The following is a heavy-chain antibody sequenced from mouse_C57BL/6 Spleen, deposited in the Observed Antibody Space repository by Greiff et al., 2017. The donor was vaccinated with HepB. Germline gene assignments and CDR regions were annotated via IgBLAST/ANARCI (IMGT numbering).Heavy chain of an antibody. CDR1: GYTFTEYT. D-gene: IGHD1-1*01. Sequence: QVHVKQSGAELVKPGASVKLSCKASGYTFTEYTIHWVKQRSGQGLEWIGWFYPGSGSIKYNEKFKDKATLTADKSSSTVYMELSRLTSEDSAVYFCARHEGGVYYGSSSFFDYWGQGTTLTVSS. CDR3: ARHEGGVYYGSSSFFDY. V-gene: IGHV1-62-2*01. J-gene: IGHJ2*01. CDR2: FYPGSGSI.